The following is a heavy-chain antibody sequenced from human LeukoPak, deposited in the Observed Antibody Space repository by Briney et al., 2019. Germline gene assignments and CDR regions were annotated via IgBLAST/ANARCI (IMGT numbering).Heavy chain of an antibody. V-gene: IGHV3-53*01. Sequence: PGGALRLSCAASGFTVSSNYMSWVRQAPGKGLEWVSVIYSGGSTYYADSVKGRFTISRDNSKNTLYLQMNSLRAGDTAVYYCARATGYDSSTIGSPDAFDIWGQGTMVTVSS. CDR1: GFTVSSNY. CDR2: IYSGGST. CDR3: ARATGYDSSTIGSPDAFDI. D-gene: IGHD3-22*01. J-gene: IGHJ3*02.